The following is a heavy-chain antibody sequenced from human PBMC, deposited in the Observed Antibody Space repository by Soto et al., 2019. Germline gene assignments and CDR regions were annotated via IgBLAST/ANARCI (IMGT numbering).Heavy chain of an antibody. V-gene: IGHV3-23*01. D-gene: IGHD2-15*01. CDR2: ISGSGGST. CDR1: GFTFGTYA. J-gene: IGHJ6*03. Sequence: GGSLRLSCAASGFTFGTYALSWVRQAPGKGLEWVSAISGSGGSTYVADTVKGRFTISRDNSRNTLYLQMNSLRAEDTAVYFCVKGVGQYYFYYYMYVWGKGTTVTVSS. CDR3: VKGVGQYYFYYYMYV.